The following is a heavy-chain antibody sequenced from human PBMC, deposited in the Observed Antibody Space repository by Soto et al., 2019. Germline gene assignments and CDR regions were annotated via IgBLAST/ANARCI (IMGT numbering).Heavy chain of an antibody. V-gene: IGHV4-31*03. CDR2: MHYSGSA. CDR1: GGSTSSGAYY. Sequence: QVQLQESGPGLVKPSQTLSLTCTVSGGSTSSGAYYWGWIRQHSGKGLEWIGYMHYSGSAYYNPSLKSRVTIPVDTSMNQFSVKLSSVTAADTAMYYCARYFFDSSGYSNWFDSWGQGTLVIVSS. J-gene: IGHJ5*01. D-gene: IGHD3-22*01. CDR3: ARYFFDSSGYSNWFDS.